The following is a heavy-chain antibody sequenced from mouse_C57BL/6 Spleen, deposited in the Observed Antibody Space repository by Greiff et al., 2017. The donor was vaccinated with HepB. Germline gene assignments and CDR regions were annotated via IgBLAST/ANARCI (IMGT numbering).Heavy chain of an antibody. CDR1: GYSITSGYY. J-gene: IGHJ2*01. CDR2: ISYDGSN. CDR3: ARDPSLYYGSSLYYFDY. D-gene: IGHD1-1*01. Sequence: ESGPGLVKPSQSLSLTCSVTGYSITSGYYWNWIRQFPGNKLEWMGYISYDGSNNYNPSLKNRISITRDTSKNQFFLKLNSVTTEDTATYYCARDPSLYYGSSLYYFDYWGQGTTLTVSS. V-gene: IGHV3-6*01.